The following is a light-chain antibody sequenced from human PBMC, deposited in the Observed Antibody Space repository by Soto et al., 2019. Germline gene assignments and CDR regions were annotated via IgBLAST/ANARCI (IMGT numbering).Light chain of an antibody. CDR3: QQYTNWPWT. CDR2: GAS. CDR1: QSVSAN. J-gene: IGKJ1*01. V-gene: IGKV3-15*01. Sequence: EIVMTQSPAILSVSPGERATLSCRASQSVSANLAWYRQNPGQPPRLLIYGASTRATGIPARFSGSGSGTEFTLTISSLQSEDFAVYYCQQYTNWPWTFGQGTKVEIK.